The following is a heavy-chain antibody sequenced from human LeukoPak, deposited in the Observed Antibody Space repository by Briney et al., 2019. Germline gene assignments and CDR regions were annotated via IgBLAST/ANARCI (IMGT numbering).Heavy chain of an antibody. D-gene: IGHD4-23*01. Sequence: GSSVKVSCKASGGTFSSYAINWVRQAPGQGLEWMGGIIPIFGTANYAQKFQGRVTITTDESTSTAYMELSSLRSEDTAVYYCARGGYGGNLLGYYYYYMDVWGKGTTVTVSS. V-gene: IGHV1-69*05. J-gene: IGHJ6*03. CDR3: ARGGYGGNLLGYYYYYMDV. CDR2: IIPIFGTA. CDR1: GGTFSSYA.